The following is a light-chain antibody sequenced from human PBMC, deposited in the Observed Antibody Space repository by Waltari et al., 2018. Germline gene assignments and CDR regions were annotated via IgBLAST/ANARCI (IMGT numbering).Light chain of an antibody. CDR2: ASF. V-gene: IGKV1-27*01. CDR3: QKCNSAPFT. J-gene: IGKJ3*01. CDR1: PGIRDY. Sequence: DIQMTQSPSSLSASVRDRVTITCRPSPGIRDYVAWYQQKPGKVPTLLTVASFTLQSGVPSRFSGSGSGTEFTVTISSLQPEDVATYYCQKCNSAPFTFGPGTKVDIK.